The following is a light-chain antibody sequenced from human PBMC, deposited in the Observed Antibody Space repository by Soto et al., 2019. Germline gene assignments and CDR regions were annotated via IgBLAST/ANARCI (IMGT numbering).Light chain of an antibody. Sequence: DIQMTQSPSTLSASVGDRVTITCRASQSISSWLAWYQQKPGKAPKLLIYKASILESGVPSRFSGSGSGTEFTLTISSLQSDDFATYYCQQYNSYWTFGQGTKVEIK. V-gene: IGKV1-5*03. CDR1: QSISSW. CDR2: KAS. J-gene: IGKJ1*01. CDR3: QQYNSYWT.